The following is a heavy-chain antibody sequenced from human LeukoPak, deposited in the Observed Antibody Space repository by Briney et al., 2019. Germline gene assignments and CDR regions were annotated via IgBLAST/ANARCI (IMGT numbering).Heavy chain of an antibody. D-gene: IGHD5-24*01. CDR1: GFTFSSYE. Sequence: HAGGSPRLSCAASGFTFSSYEMNWVRQAPGKGLEWVSYISSSGSTIYYADSVKGRFTISRDNAKNSLYLQMNSLRAEDTAVYYCARRMRLQFRGLYYYYGMDVWGQGTTVTVSS. CDR2: ISSSGSTI. CDR3: ARRMRLQFRGLYYYYGMDV. V-gene: IGHV3-48*03. J-gene: IGHJ6*02.